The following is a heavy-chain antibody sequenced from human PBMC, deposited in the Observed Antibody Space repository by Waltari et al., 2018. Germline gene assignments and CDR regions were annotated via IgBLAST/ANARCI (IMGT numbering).Heavy chain of an antibody. CDR1: GFPFSSYG. J-gene: IGHJ4*02. V-gene: IGHV3-23*03. CDR3: AKNRDGYKSAPSDH. D-gene: IGHD5-12*01. CDR2: MYSGCST. Sequence: EVQLLESGGGLVQPGVSLCLPFAASGFPFSSYGLSWVGPAPGKGLEWVSVMYSGCSTYYEDSVQGRFTISRDNSESTLYLQMNSLRTEDTAIYYCAKNRDGYKSAPSDHWGQGTLVTVSS.